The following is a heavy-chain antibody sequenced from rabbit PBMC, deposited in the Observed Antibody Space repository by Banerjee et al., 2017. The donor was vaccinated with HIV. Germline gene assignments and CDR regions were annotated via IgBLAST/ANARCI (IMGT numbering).Heavy chain of an antibody. D-gene: IGHD6-1*01. Sequence: QSLEESGGDLVKPGASLTLTCTASGFSFSSSYYSCWVRQAPGKGPEWIACIYTGSSGTTYYASWAKGRFTISKTSSTTVTLQMTSLTAADTATYFCARESGDAAYGNNTGAFDPWGQGTLVTVS. CDR3: ARESGDAAYGNNTGAFDP. CDR2: IYTGSSGTT. V-gene: IGHV1S40*01. CDR1: GFSFSSSYY. J-gene: IGHJ2*01.